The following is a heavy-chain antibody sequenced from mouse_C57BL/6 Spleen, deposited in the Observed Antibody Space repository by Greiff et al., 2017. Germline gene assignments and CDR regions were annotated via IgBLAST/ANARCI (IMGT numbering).Heavy chain of an antibody. Sequence: VQLQQSGPELVKPGASVKISCKASGYAFSRSWLNWVKQRPGTGLEWIGRLYPGDGDTNYNGKFKGKATLTADKSSSTAYMQLSSLTSEDSAVYCCASRVGNWDYLDYWRQGTTLTVSS. CDR3: ASRVGNWDYLDY. CDR2: LYPGDGDT. J-gene: IGHJ2*01. D-gene: IGHD2-1*01. CDR1: GYAFSRSW. V-gene: IGHV1-82*01.